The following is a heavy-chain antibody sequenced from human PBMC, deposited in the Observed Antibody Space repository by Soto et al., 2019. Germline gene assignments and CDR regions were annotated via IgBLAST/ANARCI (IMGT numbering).Heavy chain of an antibody. J-gene: IGHJ4*02. V-gene: IGHV4-59*01. CDR2: IYYSGST. CDR1: GGSISSYY. CDR3: ARDSDYDSSGFSPYY. Sequence: QVQLQESGPGLVKPSETLSLTCTVSGGSISSYYWSWIRQPPGKGLEWIGYIYYSGSTNYNPSLKSRVTISVDTSKIQFSLKLSSVTGADTAVYYCARDSDYDSSGFSPYYWGQGTLVTVSS. D-gene: IGHD3-22*01.